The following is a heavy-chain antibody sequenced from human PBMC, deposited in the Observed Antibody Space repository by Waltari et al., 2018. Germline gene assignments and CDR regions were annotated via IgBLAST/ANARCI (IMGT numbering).Heavy chain of an antibody. Sequence: DVQLLESGGGVVQRGGSLRVACTASGIPFSPYAMAWVRQGLGQGLEWVSTISGSGNDTYYADSVKGRFTISRDNSKNTVFLQMNMQRVEDTANYYCAKALGIMGFDCWGQGTLVAVAS. J-gene: IGHJ4*02. CDR1: GIPFSPYA. V-gene: IGHV3-23*01. D-gene: IGHD3-16*01. CDR2: ISGSGNDT. CDR3: AKALGIMGFDC.